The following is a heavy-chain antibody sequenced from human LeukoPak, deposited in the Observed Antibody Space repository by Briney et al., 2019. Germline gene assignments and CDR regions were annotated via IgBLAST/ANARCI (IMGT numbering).Heavy chain of an antibody. CDR2: IKQDGSEK. J-gene: IGHJ6*03. D-gene: IGHD6-13*01. CDR3: ARDDSYSSSWYGYYYYMDV. V-gene: IGHV3-7*01. CDR1: GFTFSNYY. Sequence: GGSLRLSCAASGFTFSNYYMSWVRQAPGKGLEWVANIKQDGSEKYYVDSVKGRFTISRDNAKNSLYLQMNSLRAEDTAVYYCARDDSYSSSWYGYYYYMDVWGKGTTVTVSS.